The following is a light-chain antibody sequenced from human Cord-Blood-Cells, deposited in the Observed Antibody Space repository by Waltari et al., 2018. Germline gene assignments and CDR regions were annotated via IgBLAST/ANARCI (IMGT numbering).Light chain of an antibody. CDR3: QQYNNWPPYT. CDR1: QSVSSN. J-gene: IGKJ2*01. Sequence: ELVLTQSPATLSVSPGDRAALPCRASQSVSSNLAWYQQKPGQAPRLLIYGASTRATGIPARFSGSGSGTEFTLTISSLQSEDFAVYYCQQYNNWPPYTFGQGTKLEIK. V-gene: IGKV3-15*01. CDR2: GAS.